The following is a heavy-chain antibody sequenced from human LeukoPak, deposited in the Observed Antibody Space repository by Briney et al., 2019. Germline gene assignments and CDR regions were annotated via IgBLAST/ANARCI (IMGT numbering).Heavy chain of an antibody. D-gene: IGHD3-3*01. CDR3: AREGRIFPTFDY. CDR1: GFTVSRTY. CDR2: IYSGGTT. J-gene: IGHJ4*02. Sequence: GGSLRLSCTASGFTVSRTYLSWVRQPPGKGLEWVSVIYSGGTTYYADSVKGRFTISRDNPKNTLYLQMNSLRAEDTAVYYCAREGRIFPTFDYWGQGTLVTVSS. V-gene: IGHV3-53*01.